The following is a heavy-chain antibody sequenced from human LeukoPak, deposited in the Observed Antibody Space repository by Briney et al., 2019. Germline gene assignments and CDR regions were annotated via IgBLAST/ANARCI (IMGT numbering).Heavy chain of an antibody. CDR2: ISYDGSNK. CDR3: AKDRGGWFDY. V-gene: IGHV3-30*18. CDR1: GFTFSSYG. J-gene: IGHJ4*02. D-gene: IGHD3-10*01. Sequence: GGSLRLSCAASGFTFSSYGMHWVRQAPGKGLEWVAVISYDGSNKYYADSVKGRFTISRDNSKNTLYLQMNSLRAEDTAVYYCAKDRGGWFDYWGRGTLVTVFS.